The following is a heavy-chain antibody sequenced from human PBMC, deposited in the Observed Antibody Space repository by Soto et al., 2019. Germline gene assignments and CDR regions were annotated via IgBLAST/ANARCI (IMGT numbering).Heavy chain of an antibody. D-gene: IGHD2-15*01. CDR3: ARAGCDGGSCYTLVGLRYGMDV. Sequence: QVQLVESGGGVVQPGRSLRLSCAASGFTFSSYAMHWVRQAPGKGLEWVAVISYDGSNKYYADSVKGRFTISRDNSKNTLCRQMNSLGAEYTAVYYCARAGCDGGSCYTLVGLRYGMDVW. CDR2: ISYDGSNK. J-gene: IGHJ6*01. CDR1: GFTFSSYA. V-gene: IGHV3-30-3*01.